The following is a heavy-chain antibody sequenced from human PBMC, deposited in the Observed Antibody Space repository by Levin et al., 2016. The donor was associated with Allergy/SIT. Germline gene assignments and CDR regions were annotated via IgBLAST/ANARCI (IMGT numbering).Heavy chain of an antibody. J-gene: IGHJ6*02. D-gene: IGHD2-2*01. CDR3: ARGGIVVVPAAMLDYYYYGMDV. CDR2: ISAYNGNT. V-gene: IGHV1-18*01. Sequence: ASVKVSCKASGYTFTSYGISWVRQAPGQGLEWMGWISAYNGNTNYAQKLQGRVTMTTDTSTSTAYMELRSLRSDDTAVYYCARGGIVVVPAAMLDYYYYGMDVWGQGTTVTVSS. CDR1: GYTFTSYG.